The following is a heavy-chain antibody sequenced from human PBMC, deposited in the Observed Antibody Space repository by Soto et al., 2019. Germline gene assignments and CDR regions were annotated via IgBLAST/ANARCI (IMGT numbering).Heavy chain of an antibody. V-gene: IGHV3-21*01. CDR3: ARDSPLRYFDWLPNGMDV. D-gene: IGHD3-9*01. CDR2: ISSSSSYI. J-gene: IGHJ6*02. Sequence: KPGGSLRLSCAASGFTFSSYSMNWVRQAPGKXLEWVSSISSSSSYIYYADSVKGRFTISRDNAKNSLYLQMNSLRAEDTAVYHCARDSPLRYFDWLPNGMDVWGQGTTVTVSS. CDR1: GFTFSSYS.